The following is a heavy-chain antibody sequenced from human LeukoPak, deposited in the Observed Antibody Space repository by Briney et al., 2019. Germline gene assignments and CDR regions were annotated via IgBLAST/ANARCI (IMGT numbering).Heavy chain of an antibody. CDR1: GFTFSDYY. Sequence: GGSLRLSCAASGFTFSDYYMSWIRQAPGKGLEWVSYISSSGSTIYYADSVKGRFTISRDNSKNTLYLQMNSLRAGDTALYYCARVEGAVYISRGWFDPWGQGTLVTVSS. J-gene: IGHJ5*02. CDR3: ARVEGAVYISRGWFDP. D-gene: IGHD3-10*01. CDR2: ISSSGSTI. V-gene: IGHV3-11*01.